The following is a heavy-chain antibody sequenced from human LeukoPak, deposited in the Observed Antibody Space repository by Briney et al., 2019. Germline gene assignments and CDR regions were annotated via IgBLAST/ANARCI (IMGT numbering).Heavy chain of an antibody. Sequence: ASVKVSCKASSYNLTSYGISWVRQAPGQGLEWMGWISTYNGDTNYAQNLQGRVTMTTDTSTSTAYMELRSLRSDDTAVYYCARDGDLRYYDSSGYWAFDIWGQGTMVTVSS. CDR3: ARDGDLRYYDSSGYWAFDI. V-gene: IGHV1-18*01. CDR1: SYNLTSYG. CDR2: ISTYNGDT. J-gene: IGHJ3*02. D-gene: IGHD3-22*01.